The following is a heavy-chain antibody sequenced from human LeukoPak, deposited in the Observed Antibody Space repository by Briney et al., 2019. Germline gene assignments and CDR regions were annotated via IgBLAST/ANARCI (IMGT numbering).Heavy chain of an antibody. CDR3: ARVQWELRGVGSYFEY. J-gene: IGHJ4*02. D-gene: IGHD1-26*01. CDR1: GFTFSSYL. V-gene: IGHV3-7*01. CDR2: IKQDGSEK. Sequence: GGSLRLSCVVSGFTFSSYLMSWVRQAPGKGLEWVANIKQDGSEKYYVNSVKGRFTMSRDNAKNSLYLQMNSLRAEDTAVYYCARVQWELRGVGSYFEYWGQGALVTVSS.